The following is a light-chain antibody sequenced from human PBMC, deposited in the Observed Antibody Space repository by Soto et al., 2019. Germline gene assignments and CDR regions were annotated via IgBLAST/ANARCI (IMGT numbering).Light chain of an antibody. CDR2: GTS. Sequence: EIVLTQSPGTLSLSPGERATLSCRTSQSISSNYLAWYQQKPGQAPRLILYGTSTRATGIPDRFSGSGSGTDFTLIISRLEPEDFAVYHCQQYGSSPPRYTFGQGTKLEIK. J-gene: IGKJ2*01. CDR3: QQYGSSPPRYT. V-gene: IGKV3-20*01. CDR1: QSISSNY.